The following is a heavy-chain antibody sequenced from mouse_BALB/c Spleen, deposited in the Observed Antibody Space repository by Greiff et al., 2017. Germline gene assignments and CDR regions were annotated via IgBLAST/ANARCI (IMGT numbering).Heavy chain of an antibody. CDR2: IWAGGST. V-gene: IGHV2-9*02. Sequence: QVQLQQSGPGLVAPSQSLSITCTVSGFSLTSYGVHWVRQPPGKGLEWLGVIWAGGSTNYNSALMSRLSISKDNSKSQVFLKMNSLQTDDTAMYYCAREDYDWYFDVWGAGTTVTVSS. D-gene: IGHD2-4*01. CDR3: AREDYDWYFDV. CDR1: GFSLTSYG. J-gene: IGHJ1*01.